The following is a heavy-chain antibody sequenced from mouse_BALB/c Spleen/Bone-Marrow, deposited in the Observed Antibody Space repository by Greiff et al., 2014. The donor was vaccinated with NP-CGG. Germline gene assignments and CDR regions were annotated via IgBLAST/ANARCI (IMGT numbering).Heavy chain of an antibody. J-gene: IGHJ3*01. V-gene: IGHV1-80*01. D-gene: IGHD2-1*01. CDR2: IYPGNGNA. CDR3: SRGGNYGTY. CDR1: FYAFSTYW. Sequence: VQQQQTGPKLVSPCSSVKSSCHSSFYAFSTYWMNWVKQRPGQGLEWIGQIYPGNGNADYNGKFKDKATLTADKSSRTAYMHLSSLTSEDSAVYFCSRGGNYGTYWGQGTLVTVSA.